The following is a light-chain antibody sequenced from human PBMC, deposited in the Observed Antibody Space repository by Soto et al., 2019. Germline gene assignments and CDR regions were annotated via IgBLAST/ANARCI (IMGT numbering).Light chain of an antibody. J-gene: IGKJ1*01. Sequence: ETVLTQSPGTLSLSPGERVTLSCRASQSVCSRCLAWYQQKPGQSPRLLIYGASSRATGIPDRFSGSGSGTDFTLPISRLEPEDFAVYYCQHYGTTPWTFGQGTKVEIK. CDR1: QSVCSRC. CDR3: QHYGTTPWT. V-gene: IGKV3-20*01. CDR2: GAS.